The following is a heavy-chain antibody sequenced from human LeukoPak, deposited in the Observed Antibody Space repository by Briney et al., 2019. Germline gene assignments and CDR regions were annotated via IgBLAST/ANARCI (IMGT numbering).Heavy chain of an antibody. D-gene: IGHD4-17*01. Sequence: SETLSLTCAVYGGSFSGYYWSWIRQPPGKGLEWIGEINHSGSTNYNPSLKSRVTISVDTSKNQLSLKLSSVTAADTAVYYCARGFYGDYFGLKYWGQGTLVTVSS. V-gene: IGHV4-34*01. CDR2: INHSGST. J-gene: IGHJ4*02. CDR1: GGSFSGYY. CDR3: ARGFYGDYFGLKY.